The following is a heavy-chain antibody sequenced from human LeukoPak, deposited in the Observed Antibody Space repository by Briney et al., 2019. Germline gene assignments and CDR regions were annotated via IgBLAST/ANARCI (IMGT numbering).Heavy chain of an antibody. D-gene: IGHD3-22*01. Sequence: GASVKVSCKASGYTFTDYYIHWVRQAPGQGLEWLGWINPNSGGTKYAQKFQGRVTMTRDPSISTAYMELRSLRSDDTAVYYCAREGGYYYDSSGYYYKEDYWGQGTLVTVSS. CDR3: AREGGYYYDSSGYYYKEDY. J-gene: IGHJ4*02. V-gene: IGHV1-2*02. CDR1: GYTFTDYY. CDR2: INPNSGGT.